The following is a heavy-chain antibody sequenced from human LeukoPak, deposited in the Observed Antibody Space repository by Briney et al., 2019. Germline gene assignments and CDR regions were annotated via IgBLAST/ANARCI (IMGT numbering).Heavy chain of an antibody. CDR2: VSASGDTT. CDR3: AKSSPRGYYYDRRGYYYFDY. V-gene: IGHV3-23*01. D-gene: IGHD3-22*01. Sequence: GGSLRLSCAASGFTFSSYAINWVRQAPGKGLEWVSGVSASGDTTYYADSVKGRFTISRDNSKNTLYLQVNSLRAEDTAVYYCAKSSPRGYYYDRRGYYYFDYRGQGTLVAVSS. J-gene: IGHJ4*02. CDR1: GFTFSSYA.